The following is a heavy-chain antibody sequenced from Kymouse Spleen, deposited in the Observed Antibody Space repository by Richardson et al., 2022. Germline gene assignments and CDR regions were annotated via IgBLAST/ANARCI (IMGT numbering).Heavy chain of an antibody. CDR3: AKDGAAAGHYYYYYGMDV. V-gene: IGHV3-30*18. Sequence: QVQLVESGGGVVQPGRSLRLSCAASGFTFSSYGMHWVRQAPGKGLEWVAVISYDGSNKYYADSVKGRFTISRDNSKNTLYLQMNSLRAEDTAVYYCAKDGAAAGHYYYYYGMDVWGQGTTVTVSS. CDR2: ISYDGSNK. D-gene: IGHD6-13*01. CDR1: GFTFSSYG. J-gene: IGHJ6*02.